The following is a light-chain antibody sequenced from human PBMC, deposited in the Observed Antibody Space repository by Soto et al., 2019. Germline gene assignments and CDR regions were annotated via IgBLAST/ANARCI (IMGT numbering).Light chain of an antibody. CDR2: GAS. CDR1: QSISSE. Sequence: IVMTQSPATLSVSPGERVTLSCRASQSISSELAWYQQKPGQPPRLLIYGASTRATGVPARFTGSGSGSDFTLTISGLQSEDFAVYYCQQGHNLPLTFGQGTRLEI. J-gene: IGKJ2*01. V-gene: IGKV3-15*01. CDR3: QQGHNLPLT.